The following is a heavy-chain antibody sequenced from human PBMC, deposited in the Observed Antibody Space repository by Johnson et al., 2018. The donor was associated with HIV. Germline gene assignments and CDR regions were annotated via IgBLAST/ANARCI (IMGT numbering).Heavy chain of an antibody. D-gene: IGHD1-1*01. CDR3: AREWVNGAFDI. J-gene: IGHJ3*02. CDR1: GFTFSSYG. CDR2: IRYDGSNK. Sequence: QVQVVESGGGLVQPGGSLRLSCAASGFTFSSYGMHWVRQAPGKGLDWVAFIRYDGSNKYYAESVKGRFTISRDNSKKTLNLQMNSLRAEDTAVYYCAREWVNGAFDIWGQGTMVTVSS. V-gene: IGHV3-30*02.